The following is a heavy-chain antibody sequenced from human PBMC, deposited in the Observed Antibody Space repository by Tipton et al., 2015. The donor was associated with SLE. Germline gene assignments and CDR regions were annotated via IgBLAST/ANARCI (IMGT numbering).Heavy chain of an antibody. J-gene: IGHJ4*02. D-gene: IGHD3-3*01. CDR3: ARGGYYDFWSGYRGYFDY. CDR1: GGSISSYY. CDR2: IYTSGST. V-gene: IGHV4-4*09. Sequence: TLSLTCTVSGGSISSYYWSWIRQPPGKGLEWIGYIYTSGSTNYNPSLKSRVTISVDTSKNQFSLKLSSVTAADTAVYYCARGGYYDFWSGYRGYFDYWGQGTLVTVSS.